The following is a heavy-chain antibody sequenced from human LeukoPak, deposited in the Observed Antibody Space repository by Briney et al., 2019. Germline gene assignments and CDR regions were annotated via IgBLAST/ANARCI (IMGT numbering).Heavy chain of an antibody. D-gene: IGHD3-22*01. Sequence: GASVKVSCKASGGTFSGYAISWVRQAPGQGLEWMGGIIPIFGTANYAQKFQGRVTITADESTSTTYMELSSLRSEDTAVYYCARGSPEWGYYYDSSGYYYVSAFDIWGQGTMVTVSS. CDR2: IIPIFGTA. CDR3: ARGSPEWGYYYDSSGYYYVSAFDI. J-gene: IGHJ3*02. V-gene: IGHV1-69*13. CDR1: GGTFSGYA.